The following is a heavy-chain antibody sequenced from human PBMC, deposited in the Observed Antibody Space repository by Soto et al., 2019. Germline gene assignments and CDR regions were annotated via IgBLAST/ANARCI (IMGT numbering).Heavy chain of an antibody. CDR2: ISSNGGST. J-gene: IGHJ4*02. Sequence: PGGSLRLSCSASGFTFSSYAMHWVRQAPGKGLEYVSAISSNGGSTYYADSVKGRFTISRDNSKNTLYLQMSSLRAEDTAVYYCARGGHVVVVTAALDYWGQGTLVTVSS. V-gene: IGHV3-64D*06. CDR1: GFTFSSYA. D-gene: IGHD2-21*02. CDR3: ARGGHVVVVTAALDY.